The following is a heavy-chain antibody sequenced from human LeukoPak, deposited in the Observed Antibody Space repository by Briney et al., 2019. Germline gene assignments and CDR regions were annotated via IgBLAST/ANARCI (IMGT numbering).Heavy chain of an antibody. Sequence: GGSLRLSCVASGFTFSSYAMHWVRQAPGKGLEWVAVISYDGSNKYYADSVKGRFTISRDNSKNTLYLQMNSLRAEDTAVYYCARDSLGDPTYYFDYWGQGTLVTVSS. CDR1: GFTFSSYA. CDR3: ARDSLGDPTYYFDY. CDR2: ISYDGSNK. V-gene: IGHV3-30*04. J-gene: IGHJ4*02. D-gene: IGHD3-10*01.